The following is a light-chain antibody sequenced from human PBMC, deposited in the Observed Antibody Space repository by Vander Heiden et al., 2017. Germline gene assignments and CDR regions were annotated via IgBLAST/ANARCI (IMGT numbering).Light chain of an antibody. CDR1: QTISSSY. J-gene: IGKJ2*01. V-gene: IGKV3-20*01. CDR2: GTS. CDR3: QQYGSSSVT. Sequence: IVLTPPPPTLPFSPGERATLSCSASQTISSSYIAWYQQKPGQAPRLVLFGTSDRAAGVPDRFSGSGSGADFTLTISSLEPEDFAMYYCQQYGSSSVTFGQGTKLEIK.